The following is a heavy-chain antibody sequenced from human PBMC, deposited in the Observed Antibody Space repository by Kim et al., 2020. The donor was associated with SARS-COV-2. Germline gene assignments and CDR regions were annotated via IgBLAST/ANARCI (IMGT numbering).Heavy chain of an antibody. CDR3: GRCVGGSGFSY. D-gene: IGHD1-26*01. J-gene: IGHJ4*02. CDR2: N. V-gene: IGHV6-1*01. Sequence: NDYATSVKSRVIISPDTSKNQFSLHLESVTPEDAAVYYCGRCVGGSGFSYWGQGTLVTVSS.